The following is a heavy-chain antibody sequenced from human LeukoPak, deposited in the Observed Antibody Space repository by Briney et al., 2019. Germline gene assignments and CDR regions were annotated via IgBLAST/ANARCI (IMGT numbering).Heavy chain of an antibody. CDR3: ARDDGEYNGMDV. D-gene: IGHD4-17*01. CDR1: GFTFSNYW. V-gene: IGHV3-7*01. J-gene: IGHJ6*02. CDR2: IKQDGREK. Sequence: GGPLRLSCAVSGFTFSNYWMSWVRQAPGKGLEWVANIKQDGREKYYVDSVKGRFTISRDNAKNSLYLQMNSLRAEDTAVYYCARDDGEYNGMDVWGQGTTVTVSS.